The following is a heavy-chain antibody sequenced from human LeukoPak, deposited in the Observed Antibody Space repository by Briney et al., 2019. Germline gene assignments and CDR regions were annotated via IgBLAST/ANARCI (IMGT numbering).Heavy chain of an antibody. CDR1: GFTFSTYA. V-gene: IGHV3-30-3*01. CDR3: AKDSTRVVAATNYFDY. D-gene: IGHD2-15*01. Sequence: PGVSLRLSCAASGFTFSTYAMHWVRQAPGEGLEWVAVISYDGSNKYYADSVKGRFTISRDNSKNTVYLQMNNMRAEDTAVYYCAKDSTRVVAATNYFDYWGQGTLVTVSS. J-gene: IGHJ4*02. CDR2: ISYDGSNK.